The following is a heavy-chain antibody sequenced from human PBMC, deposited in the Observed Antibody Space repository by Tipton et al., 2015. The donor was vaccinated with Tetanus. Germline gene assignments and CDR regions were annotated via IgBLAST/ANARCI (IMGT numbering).Heavy chain of an antibody. D-gene: IGHD1-1*01. V-gene: IGHV4-34*01. J-gene: IGHJ6*02. CDR3: VTVNFPNYYHYCIDV. CDR2: INHSGST. Sequence: TLSLTCAVYGASFSDYYWSWIRQAPGKGLEWIGEINHSGSTNHNPSLKSRVTLSVDTSKNQFSLKLNSVTAADTAMYYCVTVNFPNYYHYCIDVWGQGTTVTVSS. CDR1: GASFSDYY.